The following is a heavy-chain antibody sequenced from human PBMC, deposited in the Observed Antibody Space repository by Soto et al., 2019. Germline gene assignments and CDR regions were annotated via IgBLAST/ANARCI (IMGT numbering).Heavy chain of an antibody. D-gene: IGHD3-3*01. CDR1: GFTFSSYG. V-gene: IGHV3-33*01. J-gene: IGHJ4*02. CDR3: ARGYDFWSGLGGQNFDY. Sequence: PGGSLRLSCAASGFTFSSYGMHWVRQAPGKGLEWVAVIWYDGSNKYYADSVKGRFTISRDNSKNTLYLQMNSLRAEDTAVYYYARGYDFWSGLGGQNFDYWGQGTLVTVSS. CDR2: IWYDGSNK.